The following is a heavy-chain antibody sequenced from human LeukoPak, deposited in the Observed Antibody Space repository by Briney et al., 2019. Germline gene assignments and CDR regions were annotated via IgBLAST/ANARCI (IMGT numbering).Heavy chain of an antibody. V-gene: IGHV3-30*03. CDR1: GFTFNSYG. J-gene: IGHJ4*02. CDR3: ARVCSGGSCSTDY. D-gene: IGHD2-15*01. Sequence: PGRSLRLSCAASGFTFNSYGMHWVRQAPGKGLEWVAVISYDGSNKYYADSVKGRFTISRDNSKNTLYLQMNSLRAEDTAVYYCARVCSGGSCSTDYWGQGTLVTVSS. CDR2: ISYDGSNK.